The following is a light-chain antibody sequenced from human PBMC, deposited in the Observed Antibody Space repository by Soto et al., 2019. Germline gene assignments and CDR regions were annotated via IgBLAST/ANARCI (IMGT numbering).Light chain of an antibody. V-gene: IGLV1-47*01. CDR1: SSNIGSNY. Sequence: QSVLTQPPSASGTPGQRVTISCSGSSSNIGSNYVYWYQQLPGPAPKLLIYRNNQRPSGVPDRFSGSKSGTSASLAISGLRSEDEADYYCAAWDDSLSGPNWVFGGGTQLTVL. J-gene: IGLJ3*02. CDR2: RNN. CDR3: AAWDDSLSGPNWV.